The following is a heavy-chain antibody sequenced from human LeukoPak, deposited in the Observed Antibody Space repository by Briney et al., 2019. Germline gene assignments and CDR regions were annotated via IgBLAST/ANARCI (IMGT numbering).Heavy chain of an antibody. J-gene: IGHJ5*02. CDR1: GGTFSSYA. V-gene: IGHV1-69*13. CDR2: IIPIFGTA. CDR3: ARDGSGSYYTWFDP. Sequence: SVKVSCKASGGTFSSYAISWVRQAPEQGLEWMGGIIPIFGTANYAQKFQGRVTITADESTSTAYMELSSLRSEDTAVYYCARDGSGSYYTWFDPWGQGTLVTVSS. D-gene: IGHD3-10*01.